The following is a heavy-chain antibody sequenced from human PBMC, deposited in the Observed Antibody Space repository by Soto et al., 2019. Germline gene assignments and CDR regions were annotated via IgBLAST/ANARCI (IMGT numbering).Heavy chain of an antibody. Sequence: GGSLRLSCAAAGFTFSNAWRNWVRQASGKGLEWVGRIKSKTDGGTTDYAAPVKGRFTISRDDSKNTLYLQMNSLKTEDTAVYCCTGDLRQLGWWVATQYYYYGMDVWGQGTTVTVSS. V-gene: IGHV3-15*07. D-gene: IGHD6-6*01. CDR1: GFTFSNAW. CDR2: IKSKTDGGTT. CDR3: TGDLRQLGWWVATQYYYYGMDV. J-gene: IGHJ6*02.